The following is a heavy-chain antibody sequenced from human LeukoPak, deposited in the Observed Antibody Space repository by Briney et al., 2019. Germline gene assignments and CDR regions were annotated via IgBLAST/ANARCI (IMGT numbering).Heavy chain of an antibody. Sequence: GGSLRLSCAASGFTFSSYAMHWVRQAPGKGLEWVAVISYDGSNNYYADSVKGRFTISRDNSKNTLYLQMNSLRAVDTAVYYCARGSYRYEYWGQGTLVTVSS. CDR3: ARGSYRYEY. J-gene: IGHJ4*02. CDR2: ISYDGSNN. CDR1: GFTFSSYA. V-gene: IGHV3-30-3*01. D-gene: IGHD3-16*02.